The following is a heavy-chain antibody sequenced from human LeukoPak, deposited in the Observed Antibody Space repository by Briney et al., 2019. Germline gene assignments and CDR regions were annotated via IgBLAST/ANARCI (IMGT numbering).Heavy chain of an antibody. CDR1: GLTLNALA. D-gene: IGHD3-10*01. V-gene: IGHV3-23*01. CDR2: VVAGVSNI. CDR3: AQGGGLLWLGESRSWFAS. Sequence: PGGSLTLSCALSGLTLNALAMRWVRHAPGGGLEYVGSVVAGVSNIYYTDSLAGRLAISRDTSKNTLFLQRNILKVKDTAVYYCAQGGGLLWLGESRSWFASWGQGALVTVSS. J-gene: IGHJ5*01.